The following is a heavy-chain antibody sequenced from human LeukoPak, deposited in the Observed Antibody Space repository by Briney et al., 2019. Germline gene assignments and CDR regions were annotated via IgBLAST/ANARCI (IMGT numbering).Heavy chain of an antibody. CDR1: GYTFTSYY. J-gene: IGHJ4*02. V-gene: IGHV1-69*05. CDR2: IIPIFGTA. D-gene: IGHD6-13*01. CDR3: ARVGAAAGTSD. Sequence: SVKVSCKASGYTFTSYYMHWVRQAPGQGLEWMGGIIPIFGTANYAQKFQGRVTITTDESTSTAYMELSSLRSEDTAVYYCARVGAAAGTSDWGQGTLVTVSS.